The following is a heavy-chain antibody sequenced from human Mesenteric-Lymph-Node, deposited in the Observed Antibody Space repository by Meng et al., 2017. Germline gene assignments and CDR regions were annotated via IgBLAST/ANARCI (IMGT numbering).Heavy chain of an antibody. CDR2: INADNGNT. CDR1: GYTFTTYA. J-gene: IGHJ4*02. Sequence: QVQLVQSGAEVKKPGASVRISCKTSGYTFTTYAMHWVRQAPGQRPEWMGWINADNGNTKYSQRFQGRVTLTRDTSATTAYIELSSLRSEDTAVYYCARNLVGGHDYFDYWGQGTLVTVSS. CDR3: ARNLVGGHDYFDY. V-gene: IGHV1-3*01.